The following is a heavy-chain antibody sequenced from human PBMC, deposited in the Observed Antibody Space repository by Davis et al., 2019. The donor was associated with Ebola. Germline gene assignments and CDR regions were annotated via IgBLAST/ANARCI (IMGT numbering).Heavy chain of an antibody. CDR1: GFTFSSYW. J-gene: IGHJ6*02. CDR2: IKQDGSNK. Sequence: PGGSLRLSCAASGFTFSSYWMSWVRQAPGKGLEWVANIKQDGSNKYYADSVKGRFTISRDNSKNTLYLQMNSLRAEDTAVYYCAKDWDCSGGSCYLGDVYYYYGMDVWGQGTTVTVSS. CDR3: AKDWDCSGGSCYLGDVYYYYGMDV. D-gene: IGHD2-15*01. V-gene: IGHV3-7*03.